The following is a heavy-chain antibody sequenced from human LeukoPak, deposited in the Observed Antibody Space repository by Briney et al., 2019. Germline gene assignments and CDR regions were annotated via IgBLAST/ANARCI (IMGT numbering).Heavy chain of an antibody. CDR1: GFTFSSYA. D-gene: IGHD6-19*01. J-gene: IGHJ4*02. CDR3: AKGSASSRPYYFDY. Sequence: GGSLRLSCAASGFTFSSYAMSWVRQAPGKGLEWVSAISGSGGSTYYADYVKGRFTISRDNSKNTLELQMSSLRAEDTAIYYCAKGSASSRPYYFDYWGQGALVTVSS. V-gene: IGHV3-23*01. CDR2: ISGSGGST.